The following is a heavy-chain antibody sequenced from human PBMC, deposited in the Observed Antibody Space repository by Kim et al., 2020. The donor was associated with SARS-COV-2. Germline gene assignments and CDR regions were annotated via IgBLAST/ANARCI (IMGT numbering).Heavy chain of an antibody. V-gene: IGHV3-23*01. D-gene: IGHD1-26*01. CDR3: AKDGPTGASSDY. J-gene: IGHJ4*02. Sequence: SYADFVKGRFTISRDNSENTLYLQMNSLRAEDTAVYYCAKDGPTGASSDYWGQGTLVTVSS.